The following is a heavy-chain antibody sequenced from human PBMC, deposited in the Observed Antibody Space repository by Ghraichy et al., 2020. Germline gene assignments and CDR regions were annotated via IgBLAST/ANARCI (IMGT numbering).Heavy chain of an antibody. D-gene: IGHD6-6*01. CDR2: ISGCGGST. V-gene: IGHV3-23*01. J-gene: IGHJ6*02. CDR1: GFTFSSYA. CDR3: AKAPSIGGSSSLPYYYYGMDV. Sequence: GGSLRLSCAASGFTFSSYAMSWVRQAPGKGLEWVSAISGCGGSTYYADSVKGRFTISRDNSKNTLYLQMNSLRAEDTAVYYCAKAPSIGGSSSLPYYYYGMDVWGQGTTVTVSS.